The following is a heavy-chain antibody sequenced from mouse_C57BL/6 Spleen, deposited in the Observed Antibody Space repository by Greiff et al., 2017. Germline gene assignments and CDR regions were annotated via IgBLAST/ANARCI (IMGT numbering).Heavy chain of an antibody. CDR2: IDPNSGGT. CDR3: ARRQLRLDYYAMDY. D-gene: IGHD3-2*02. V-gene: IGHV1-72*01. CDR1: GYTFTSYW. J-gene: IGHJ4*01. Sequence: QVQLQQPGAELVKPGASVKLSCKASGYTFTSYWMHWVKQRPGRGLEWIGRIDPNSGGTKYNEKFKSKATLTVDKPSGTAYMQLSSLTSEDSAVYYCARRQLRLDYYAMDYWGQGTSVTVSS.